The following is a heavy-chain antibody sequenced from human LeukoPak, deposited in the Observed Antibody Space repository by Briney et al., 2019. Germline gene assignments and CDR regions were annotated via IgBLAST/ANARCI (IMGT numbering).Heavy chain of an antibody. CDR3: AKGVVRGVIRNWFDP. V-gene: IGHV3-30*18. CDR1: GFTFSSYG. J-gene: IGHJ5*02. CDR2: ISYDGSNK. D-gene: IGHD3-10*01. Sequence: GRSLRLSCAASGFTFSSYGMHWDRQASGKGLEWVAVISYDGSNKYYADSVKGRFTISRDNSKNTLYLQMNSLRAEDTAVYYCAKGVVRGVIRNWFDPWGQGTLVTVSS.